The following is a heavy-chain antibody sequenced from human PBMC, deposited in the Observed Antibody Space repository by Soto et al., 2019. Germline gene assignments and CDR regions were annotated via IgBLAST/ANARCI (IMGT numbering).Heavy chain of an antibody. V-gene: IGHV4-30-2*01. CDR3: ARLALVTRIFDY. Sequence: PSETLSLTCAVSGGSISSGGYSWSWIRQPPVKGLEWIGYVYHSGNPYYNPSLKGRVTISLDRSKNQFSLELGSVTAADTAVYYCARLALVTRIFDYWGQGTLVTVSS. J-gene: IGHJ4*02. CDR1: GGSISSGGYS. D-gene: IGHD2-21*02. CDR2: VYHSGNP.